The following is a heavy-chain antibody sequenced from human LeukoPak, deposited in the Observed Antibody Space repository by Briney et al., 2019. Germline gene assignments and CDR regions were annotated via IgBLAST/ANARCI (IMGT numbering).Heavy chain of an antibody. V-gene: IGHV3-53*01. J-gene: IGHJ6*03. CDR1: GFTVSSNY. CDR3: ARSPIPARYNYYYMDV. CDR2: IYSGGST. Sequence: GGSLRLSCAASGFTVSSNYMSWVRQAPGKGLEWVSVIYSGGSTYYADSVKGRFTISRDNSKNTLYLQMNSLRAEDTAVYYCARSPIPARYNYYYMDVWGKGTTVTVSS.